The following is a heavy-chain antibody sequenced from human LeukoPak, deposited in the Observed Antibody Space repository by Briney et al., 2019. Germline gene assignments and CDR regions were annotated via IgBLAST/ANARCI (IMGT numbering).Heavy chain of an antibody. Sequence: GGSLRLSCAASGFTFSSYAMSWVRQAPGKGLEWVSAISGSGGSTYYADSVKGRFTISRDNSKNTLYLQMNSLRAEDTAVYYCAKDPEVWWELLTVDYWGQGTLVTVSS. CDR1: GFTFSSYA. V-gene: IGHV3-23*01. CDR3: AKDPEVWWELLTVDY. CDR2: ISGSGGST. J-gene: IGHJ4*02. D-gene: IGHD1-26*01.